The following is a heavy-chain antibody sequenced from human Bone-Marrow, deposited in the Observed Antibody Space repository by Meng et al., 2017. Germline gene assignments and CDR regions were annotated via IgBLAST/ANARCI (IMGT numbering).Heavy chain of an antibody. Sequence: SVKVSCKASGGTFSSYAISWVRQAPGQGLEWMGGIIPIFGTANYAQRFQGRVTITADKSTSTAYMELSSLRSEDTAVYYCARGGEDYGGNRAPLRDWGQGTLVTVSS. D-gene: IGHD4-23*01. J-gene: IGHJ4*02. CDR1: GGTFSSYA. CDR2: IIPIFGTA. CDR3: ARGGEDYGGNRAPLRD. V-gene: IGHV1-69*06.